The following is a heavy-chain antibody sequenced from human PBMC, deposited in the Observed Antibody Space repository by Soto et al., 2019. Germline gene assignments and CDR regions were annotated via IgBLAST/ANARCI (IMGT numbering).Heavy chain of an antibody. D-gene: IGHD4-4*01. CDR3: ARIYYEYSNYVYQYYYGLDV. CDR1: GGTFSSYG. CDR2: IIPFFGTT. J-gene: IGHJ6*02. Sequence: QVQLVQSGAEVKKPGSSVKVTCKASGGTFSSYGINWVRQAPGQGLEWVGRIIPFFGTTNYAQKFQGRVTITADKSTSTAYMELSSLRSEDTAVYYCARIYYEYSNYVYQYYYGLDVWGQGTTVTVSS. V-gene: IGHV1-69*14.